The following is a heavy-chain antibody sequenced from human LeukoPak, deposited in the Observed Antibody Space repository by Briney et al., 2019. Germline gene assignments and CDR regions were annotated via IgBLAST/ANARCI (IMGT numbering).Heavy chain of an antibody. D-gene: IGHD5-18*01. V-gene: IGHV1-58*02. J-gene: IGHJ6*02. Sequence: SVKVSCKASGFTFTSSAMQWVRQARGQRLEWIGWIVVGSGNTNYAQKFQERVTITRDMSTSTAYMELSSLRSEDTAVYYCAADATSGGYSYGYVMDVWGQGTTVAVSS. CDR3: AADATSGGYSYGYVMDV. CDR2: IVVGSGNT. CDR1: GFTFTSSA.